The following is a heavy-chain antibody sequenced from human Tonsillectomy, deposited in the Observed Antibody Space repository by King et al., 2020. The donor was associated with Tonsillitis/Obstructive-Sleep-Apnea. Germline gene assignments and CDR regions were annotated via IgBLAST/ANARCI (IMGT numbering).Heavy chain of an antibody. CDR1: GFSLSTSGVG. D-gene: IGHD3-22*01. J-gene: IGHJ4*02. V-gene: IGHV2-5*02. CDR2: IYWDDDK. Sequence: TLKESGPTLVKPTQTLTLTCTFSGFSLSTSGVGVGWIRQPPGKALEWLALIYWDDDKRYSPSLKSRLTITKDTSKNQVVLTMTNMDPVDTATYYCAQSTISRYYYDSRDFDYWGQGTLVTVSS. CDR3: AQSTISRYYYDSRDFDY.